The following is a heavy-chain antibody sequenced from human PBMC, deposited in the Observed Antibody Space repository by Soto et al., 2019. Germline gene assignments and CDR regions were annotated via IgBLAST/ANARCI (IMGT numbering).Heavy chain of an antibody. CDR3: AKKVNSGPGSQYFDY. CDR2: FRTGGDDGTT. J-gene: IGHJ4*02. V-gene: IGHV3-23*01. CDR1: GFTFSSYS. D-gene: IGHD3-10*01. Sequence: EVQLLESGGGLVQPGGSLRLSCAASGFTFSSYSMSWVRQAPGKGLEWVSGFRTGGDDGTTYYADSVKGRFTISRDNSKNTLFLQMNSLRAEDTAIYYCAKKVNSGPGSQYFDYWARGPWSPSPQ.